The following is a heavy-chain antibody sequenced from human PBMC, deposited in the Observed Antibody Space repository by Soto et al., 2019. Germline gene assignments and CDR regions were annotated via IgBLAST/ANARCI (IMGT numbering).Heavy chain of an antibody. J-gene: IGHJ4*02. D-gene: IGHD3-16*01. V-gene: IGHV3-7*01. Sequence: HPGGSLRLSCAASGFTFSSYWMNWVRQAPGKGLEWVAVVKSDGSERYYVDSVKGRFTISRDNAQNSLYLEMNSLRAEDTAVYYCARDGGKRAIDYWGLGTLVTVSS. CDR1: GFTFSSYW. CDR2: VKSDGSER. CDR3: ARDGGKRAIDY.